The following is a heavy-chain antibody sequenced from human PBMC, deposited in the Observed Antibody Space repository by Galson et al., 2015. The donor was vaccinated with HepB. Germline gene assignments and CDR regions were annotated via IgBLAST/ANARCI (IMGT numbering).Heavy chain of an antibody. V-gene: IGHV3-48*04. CDR1: GFTFSSYS. CDR3: ASGSYASHFDY. D-gene: IGHD3-10*01. CDR2: ISSSSSTI. Sequence: SLRLSCAASGFTFSSYSMNWVRQAPGKGLEWVSYISSSSSTIYYADSVKGRFTISRDNAKNSLYLQMNSLRAEDTAVYYCASGSYASHFDYWGQGTLVTVSS. J-gene: IGHJ4*02.